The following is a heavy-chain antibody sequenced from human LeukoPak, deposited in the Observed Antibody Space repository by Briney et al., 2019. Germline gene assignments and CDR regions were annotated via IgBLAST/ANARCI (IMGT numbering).Heavy chain of an antibody. CDR3: SKDRAGYSGARGFDY. D-gene: IGHD5-12*01. Sequence: PGGSLRLSCAASGFTFSSYATSWVRQAPGKGLEWVSRISDSGDITYYADSVRGRFTISRDNSKNTLYLQMNSLRAEDTAVYYCSKDRAGYSGARGFDYWGQGTLVTVSS. J-gene: IGHJ4*02. CDR2: ISDSGDIT. V-gene: IGHV3-23*01. CDR1: GFTFSSYA.